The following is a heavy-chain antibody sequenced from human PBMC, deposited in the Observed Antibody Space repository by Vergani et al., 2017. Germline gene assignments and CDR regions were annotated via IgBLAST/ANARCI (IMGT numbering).Heavy chain of an antibody. D-gene: IGHD6-19*01. Sequence: QLQLQESGPGLGKPSATLSLTCSVSGASIRSSNYYLGWIRQPPGKGLEWIARIYYSGSTYYNPSLKSRVTISVDTSKNQFSLKLSSVTAADTAVYFCARHSTVEWLVKLGWIDPWVQGSLVTVSS. V-gene: IGHV4-39*01. J-gene: IGHJ5*02. CDR2: IYYSGST. CDR1: GASIRSSNYY. CDR3: ARHSTVEWLVKLGWIDP.